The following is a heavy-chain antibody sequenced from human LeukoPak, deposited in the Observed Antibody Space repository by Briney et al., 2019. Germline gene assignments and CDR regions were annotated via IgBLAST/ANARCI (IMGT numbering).Heavy chain of an antibody. CDR1: GGSISSYC. V-gene: IGHV4-59*01. CDR2: IYYSGST. J-gene: IGHJ5*02. Sequence: SETLSLTCTVSGGSISSYCWSWIRQPPGKGLEWIGYIYYSGSTNYNPSLKSRVTISVDTSKNQFSLKLRSVTAADTAVYYCARAGPSGFDPWGQGTLVTVSS. CDR3: ARAGPSGFDP.